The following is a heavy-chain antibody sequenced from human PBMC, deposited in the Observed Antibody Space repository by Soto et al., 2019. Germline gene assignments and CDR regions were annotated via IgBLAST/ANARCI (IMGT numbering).Heavy chain of an antibody. V-gene: IGHV4-59*01. CDR1: NGCFSRNY. CDR3: ARSFMVPVDFFEC. Sequence: TLTLSFTVSNGCFSRNYWSWIRQSPGKGLEWIGNIYYSVSTNYNPSLKSRVTMSVDTSKNQFTLKLSSVTAADTGVYFCARSFMVPVDFFECWGQGTLVTV. CDR2: IYYSVST. D-gene: IGHD3-10*01. J-gene: IGHJ4*02.